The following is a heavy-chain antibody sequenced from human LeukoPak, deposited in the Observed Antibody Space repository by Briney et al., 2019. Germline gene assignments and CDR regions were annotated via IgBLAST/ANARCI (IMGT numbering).Heavy chain of an antibody. CDR2: IYYSGST. CDR1: GGSISSYY. CDR3: ARDSGPAKGYYYGMDV. V-gene: IGHV4-59*12. J-gene: IGHJ6*02. D-gene: IGHD2-2*01. Sequence: SETLSLTCTVSGGSISSYYWSWIRQPPGKGLEWIGYIYYSGSTNYNPSLKSRVTMSVDTSKNQFSLKLSSVTAADTAVYYCARDSGPAKGYYYGMDVWGQGTTVTVSS.